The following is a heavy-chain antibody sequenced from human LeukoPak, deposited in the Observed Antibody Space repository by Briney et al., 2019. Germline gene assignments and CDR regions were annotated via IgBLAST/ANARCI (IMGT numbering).Heavy chain of an antibody. J-gene: IGHJ4*02. CDR1: GYTFTCYY. Sequence: ASVKVSCKASGYTFTCYYMHWVRQAPGQGLEWMGWINPNSGGTNYAQKFQGWVTMTRDTSISTAYMELSRLRSDDTAVYYCARGIGTRIQLWLTANYFDYWGQGTLVTVSS. CDR3: ARGIGTRIQLWLTANYFDY. D-gene: IGHD5-18*01. CDR2: INPNSGGT. V-gene: IGHV1-2*04.